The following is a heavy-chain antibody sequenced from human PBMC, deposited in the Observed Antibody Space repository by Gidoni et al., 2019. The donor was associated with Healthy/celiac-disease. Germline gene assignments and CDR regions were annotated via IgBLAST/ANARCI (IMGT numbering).Heavy chain of an antibody. D-gene: IGHD2-15*01. J-gene: IGHJ6*02. CDR2: ISSSSSDI. V-gene: IGHV3-21*01. CDR3: ARDEPARGLVLGWGGLDGMDV. CDR1: GFTFSRFR. Sequence: EVQLVESGGGLVKPGGSLRLPCAASGFTFSRFRMNWVREAPGKGLEWVSSISSSSSDIYDADSEKGRFTISRDNAKNSLYREMNSRRAEDTAVYYWARDEPARGLVLGWGGLDGMDVWGQGTTVTVSS.